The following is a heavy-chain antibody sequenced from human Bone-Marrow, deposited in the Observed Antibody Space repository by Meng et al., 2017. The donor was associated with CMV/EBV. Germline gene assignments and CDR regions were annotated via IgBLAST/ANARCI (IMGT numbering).Heavy chain of an antibody. CDR2: ISSSSSYI. CDR3: ARPYRIAAAGFDY. J-gene: IGHJ4*02. CDR1: GFTFSSYS. Sequence: GESLKISCAASGFTFSSYSMNWVRQAPGKGLEWVSSISSSSSYIYYADSVKGRFTISRDNAKNSLYLQMNSLRAEDTAVYYCARPYRIAAAGFDYWGQGTLVTGSS. D-gene: IGHD6-13*01. V-gene: IGHV3-21*01.